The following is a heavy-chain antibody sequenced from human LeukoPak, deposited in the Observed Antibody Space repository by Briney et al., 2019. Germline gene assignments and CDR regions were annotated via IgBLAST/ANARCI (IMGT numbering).Heavy chain of an antibody. D-gene: IGHD1-1*01. CDR3: ARVKLDQNGAWDYFDY. J-gene: IGHJ4*02. Sequence: PSETLSLTCSVSGASISSGSYYWSWIRQPAGKEMEWIGRIYTSGSTDYNPSLKSRVSISVDTSKNQFSLKLSSVTAADTAVYYCARVKLDQNGAWDYFDYWGQGTLVTVSS. CDR1: GASISSGSYY. CDR2: IYTSGST. V-gene: IGHV4-61*02.